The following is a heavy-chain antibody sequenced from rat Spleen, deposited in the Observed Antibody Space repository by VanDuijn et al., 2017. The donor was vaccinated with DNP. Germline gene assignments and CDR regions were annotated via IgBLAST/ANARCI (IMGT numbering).Heavy chain of an antibody. V-gene: IGHV2-72*01. CDR2: IWAAGGT. CDR3: TRHEYYFDY. J-gene: IGHJ2*01. Sequence: QVQLKESGPGLVQPSQTLSLTCTASGFSLSSYHVSWVRQPPGKSLVWMGSIWAAGGTNYNSAVQSRLSISRDTSKSQVFLEMHSLQPEDTGTYYCTRHEYYFDYWGQGVMVTVSS. CDR1: GFSLSSYH.